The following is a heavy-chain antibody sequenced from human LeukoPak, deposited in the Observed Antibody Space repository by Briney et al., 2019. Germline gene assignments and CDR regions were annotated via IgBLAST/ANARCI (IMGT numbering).Heavy chain of an antibody. J-gene: IGHJ4*02. CDR1: GFTVRNIF. CDR2: IYNNGDT. Sequence: TGGSLRLSCAASGFTVRNIFMSWVRQAPGKGLEWVSIIYNNGDTYYADSLRGRFTISRDNSKNTLYLQMNSLRAEDTAVYYCARVRLAAAGFDYWGQGTLVTVSS. D-gene: IGHD6-13*01. CDR3: ARVRLAAAGFDY. V-gene: IGHV3-66*03.